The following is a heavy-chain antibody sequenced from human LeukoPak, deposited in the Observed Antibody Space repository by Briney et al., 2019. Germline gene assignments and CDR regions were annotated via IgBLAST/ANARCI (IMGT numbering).Heavy chain of an antibody. CDR2: IYHSGST. Sequence: SETESLICTVSGYSISSGYYWGWIRQPPGKGLEWIGSIYHSGSTYYNPSLKSRVTISVDTSKNQFSLKLSSVTAADTAVYYCASRYGSGYLWGQGTLVTVSS. CDR1: GYSISSGYY. CDR3: ASRYGSGYL. D-gene: IGHD3-10*01. V-gene: IGHV4-38-2*02. J-gene: IGHJ5*02.